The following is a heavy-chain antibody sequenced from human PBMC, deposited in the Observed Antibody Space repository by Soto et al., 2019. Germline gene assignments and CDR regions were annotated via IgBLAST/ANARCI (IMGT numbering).Heavy chain of an antibody. D-gene: IGHD2-15*01. V-gene: IGHV2-5*01. Sequence: QITLKEAGTTLVKPTHTLTLTCTFSGFSLSTSGLAVGWIRQPPGKALEWLALIYWHDDKRYSPSLKSRLTITKDTSKNQVVLTMTNMYPVDKATYYCAHRRCSGGSCYFSFDYWRQGTRVTVSS. CDR2: IYWHDDK. CDR3: AHRRCSGGSCYFSFDY. CDR1: GFSLSTSGLA. J-gene: IGHJ4*02.